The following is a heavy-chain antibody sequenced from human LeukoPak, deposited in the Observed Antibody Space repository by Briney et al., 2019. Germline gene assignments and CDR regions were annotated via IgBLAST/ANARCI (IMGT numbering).Heavy chain of an antibody. D-gene: IGHD1-26*01. CDR3: AKGSGSYQGSFGLDV. J-gene: IGHJ6*02. V-gene: IGHV3-30*18. CDR2: ISYDGSNK. Sequence: GGSLRLSCAASGFTFSSYGMHWVRQAPGKGLEWVAVISYDGSNKYYADSVKGRFTISRDNSKNTLYLQMNSLRAEDTAVYYCAKGSGSYQGSFGLDVWGQGTTVTVSS. CDR1: GFTFSSYG.